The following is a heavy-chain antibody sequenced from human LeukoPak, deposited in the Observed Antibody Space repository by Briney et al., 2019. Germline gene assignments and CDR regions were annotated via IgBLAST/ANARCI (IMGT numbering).Heavy chain of an antibody. CDR1: GGSISSGGYY. V-gene: IGHV4-31*03. CDR2: IYYSGST. D-gene: IGHD6-19*01. CDR3: ARDRGEGSGWYPGAFDI. Sequence: RPSETLSLTCSVSGGSISSGGYYWSWIRQHPGKGLEWIGYIYYSGSTYYNPSLKSRVTISVDTSKNQFSLKLSSVTAADTAVYYCARDRGEGSGWYPGAFDIWGQGTMVTVSS. J-gene: IGHJ3*02.